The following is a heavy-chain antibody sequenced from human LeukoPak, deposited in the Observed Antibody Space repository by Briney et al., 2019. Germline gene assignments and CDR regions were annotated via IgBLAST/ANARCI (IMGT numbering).Heavy chain of an antibody. CDR2: IYYSGST. V-gene: IGHV4-59*01. CDR3: AREGADSSGYYREYYFDY. CDR1: GGSISCYY. J-gene: IGHJ4*02. Sequence: SETLSLTCTVSGGSISCYYWSWIRQPPGKGLEWIGYIYYSGSTNYNPSLKSRVTISVDTSKNQYSLKLSSVTAADTAVYYCAREGADSSGYYREYYFDYWGQGTLVTVSS. D-gene: IGHD3-22*01.